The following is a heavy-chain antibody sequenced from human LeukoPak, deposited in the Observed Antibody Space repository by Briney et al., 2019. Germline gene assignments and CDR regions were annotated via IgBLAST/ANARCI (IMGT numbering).Heavy chain of an antibody. CDR2: IYSGGST. Sequence: GGSLRLSCAASGFTISNYAMSWVRQAPGKGLEWVSEIYSGGSTYYAASVKGRFSISRDNSKNTVYLQMNSLRVEDTAVYYCARELREHGVFDIWGQGIMVTVSS. CDR3: ARELREHGVFDI. V-gene: IGHV3-53*01. CDR1: GFTISNYA. D-gene: IGHD1-26*01. J-gene: IGHJ3*02.